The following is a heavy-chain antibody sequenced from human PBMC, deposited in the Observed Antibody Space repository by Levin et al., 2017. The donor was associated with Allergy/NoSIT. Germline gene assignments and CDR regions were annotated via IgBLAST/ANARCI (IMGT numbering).Heavy chain of an antibody. V-gene: IGHV4-39*01. D-gene: IGHD2-2*01. CDR3: ARFDCSSTSCYRVAGYFDY. J-gene: IGHJ4*02. Sequence: SETLSLTCTVSGGSISSSTYYWGWIRQPPGKGLEWIGTMFYTGSTYYNPSLKSRVTISVDTSKNQFSLKLSSVTAADTAIYYCARFDCSSTSCYRVAGYFDYWGQGTLVTVSS. CDR1: GGSISSSTYY. CDR2: MFYTGST.